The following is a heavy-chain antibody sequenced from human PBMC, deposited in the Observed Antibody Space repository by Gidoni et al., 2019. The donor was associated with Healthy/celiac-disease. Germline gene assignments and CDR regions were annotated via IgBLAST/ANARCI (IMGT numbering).Heavy chain of an antibody. CDR1: GYTFTGYY. V-gene: IGHV1-2*04. CDR2: INPNSGGT. Sequence: VQLVQSGAEVKKPGASVKVSCKASGYTFTGYYMHWVRQAPGQGLEWMGWINPNSGGTNYAQKFQGWVTMTRDTSISTAYMELSRLRSDDTAVYYCARGAAAAGRGENWFDPWGQGTLVTVLL. D-gene: IGHD6-13*01. J-gene: IGHJ5*02. CDR3: ARGAAAAGRGENWFDP.